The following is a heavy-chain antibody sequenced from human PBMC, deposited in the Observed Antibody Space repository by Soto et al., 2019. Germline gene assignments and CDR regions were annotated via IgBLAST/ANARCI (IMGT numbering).Heavy chain of an antibody. Sequence: QVHLVQSGAEVKKPGASVKVSCKASGYTFTSYGITWVRQAPGQGLEWMGWISAHNSNTDYAQKLQGRVIVTRHTPASTAYMELRSLRSDDTAVYYCARGRYGDYWGQGALVTVSS. CDR1: GYTFTSYG. CDR3: ARGRYGDY. CDR2: ISAHNSNT. V-gene: IGHV1-18*01. D-gene: IGHD1-1*01. J-gene: IGHJ4*02.